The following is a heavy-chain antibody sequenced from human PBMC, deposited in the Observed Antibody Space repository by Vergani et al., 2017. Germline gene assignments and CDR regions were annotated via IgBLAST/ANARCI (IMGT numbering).Heavy chain of an antibody. Sequence: EVQLVGSGGGLVQPGGSLRLSCAASGFTFSSYEMNWVRQAPGKGLEWVSYISSSGSTIYYADSVKGRFTISRDNAKNSLYLQMNSLRAEDTAVYYCARISSSYYLPWGQGTLVTVSS. CDR1: GFTFSSYE. CDR3: ARISSSYYLP. J-gene: IGHJ5*02. D-gene: IGHD2-8*01. CDR2: ISSSGSTI. V-gene: IGHV3-48*03.